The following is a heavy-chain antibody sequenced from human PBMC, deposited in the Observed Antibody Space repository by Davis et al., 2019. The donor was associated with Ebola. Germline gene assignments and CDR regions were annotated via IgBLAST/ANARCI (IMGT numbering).Heavy chain of an antibody. Sequence: SEALSLTCTVSGGSVSNFTYYWSWIRQSPGKGLEWIGNIFYSGSSSYSGSTNYHSSLKSRIFISVDTSKNQFSLKLNSVTAADTAVYYCARDSSGSPYSGLDVWGQGTTVTVSS. D-gene: IGHD6-25*01. CDR3: ARDSSGSPYSGLDV. V-gene: IGHV4-61*01. J-gene: IGHJ6*02. CDR1: GGSVSNFTYY. CDR2: IFYSGSSSYSGST.